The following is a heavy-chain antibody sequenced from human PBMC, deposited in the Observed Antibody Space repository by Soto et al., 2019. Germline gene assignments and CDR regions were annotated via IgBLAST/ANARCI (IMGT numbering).Heavy chain of an antibody. Sequence: SETLSLTCTVSGGSISSSSYYWGWIRQPPGKGLEWIGGIYYSGSTYYNPSLKSRVTISVDTSKNQFSLKLSSVTAADTAVYYCASLYYDSSGYYYWGQGTLVTVSS. CDR1: GGSISSSSYY. CDR2: IYYSGST. V-gene: IGHV4-39*01. D-gene: IGHD3-22*01. CDR3: ASLYYDSSGYYY. J-gene: IGHJ4*02.